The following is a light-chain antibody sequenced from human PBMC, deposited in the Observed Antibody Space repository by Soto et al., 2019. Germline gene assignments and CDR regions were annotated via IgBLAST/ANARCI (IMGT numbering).Light chain of an antibody. J-gene: IGLJ1*01. CDR2: EVS. CDR3: SSYTSSTTLYV. CDR1: SSDVGAYNF. Sequence: QSVLTQHASVSGSPGQSITISCTGTSSDVGAYNFVCWYQLHPGKAPKLMIYEVSNRPSGVSKRFSGSKSGNTASLTISGLQTEDEADYYCSSYTSSTTLYVFGTGTKVTVL. V-gene: IGLV2-14*01.